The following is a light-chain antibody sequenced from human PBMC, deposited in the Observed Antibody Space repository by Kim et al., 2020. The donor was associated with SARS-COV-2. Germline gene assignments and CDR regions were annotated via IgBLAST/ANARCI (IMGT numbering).Light chain of an antibody. CDR1: QSVKGN. J-gene: IGKJ2*01. CDR3: QQDNKWPDT. CDR2: GAS. V-gene: IGKV3-15*01. Sequence: SVSPGESAPLPRRASQSVKGNLAWYQRKPGQAPRLVILGASTRATGTPARLSGRGSGTEFTLTISSLQSEDLAVYYCQQDNKWPDTFGQGTKLEI.